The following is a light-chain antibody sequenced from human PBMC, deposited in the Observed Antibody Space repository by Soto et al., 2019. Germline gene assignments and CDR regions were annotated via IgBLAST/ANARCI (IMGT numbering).Light chain of an antibody. CDR3: QYYGSSLRT. J-gene: IGKJ1*01. CDR1: QSVSSSY. Sequence: EIVLAQSPGTLSLSPGARAPLSCRASQSVSSSYLAWYQQKPGQTPRLLIYGASSRATGIPDRFSGSGSGTDFTLTISRLEPEDSAVYYCQYYGSSLRTFGQGTKVDIK. CDR2: GAS. V-gene: IGKV3-20*01.